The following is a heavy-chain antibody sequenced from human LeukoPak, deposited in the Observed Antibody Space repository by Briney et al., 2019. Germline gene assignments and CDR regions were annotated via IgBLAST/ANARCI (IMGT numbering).Heavy chain of an antibody. CDR2: INHSGST. Sequence: PSETLSLTCAVYGGSFSGYYWSWIRQPPGKGLEWIGEINHSGSTNYNPSLKSRVTISVGTSKNQFSLNLSSVTAADTAVYYCARAPHFFDTSGSRYYFDYWGQGALVTVSS. V-gene: IGHV4-34*01. J-gene: IGHJ4*02. CDR1: GGSFSGYY. D-gene: IGHD3-22*01. CDR3: ARAPHFFDTSGSRYYFDY.